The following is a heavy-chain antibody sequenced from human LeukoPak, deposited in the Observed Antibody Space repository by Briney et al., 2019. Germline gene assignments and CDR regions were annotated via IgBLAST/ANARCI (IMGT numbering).Heavy chain of an antibody. Sequence: GGSLRLSCAASGFTFSNYWMHWVRQVPGKALVWVSRINTDGSGTSYADSVKGRFTISRDNAKNTLYLQMNSLRAEDTAVYYCARKKVSGVAARVFDYWGQGTLVTVSS. CDR2: INTDGSGT. CDR1: GFTFSNYW. D-gene: IGHD6-6*01. V-gene: IGHV3-74*01. J-gene: IGHJ4*02. CDR3: ARKKVSGVAARVFDY.